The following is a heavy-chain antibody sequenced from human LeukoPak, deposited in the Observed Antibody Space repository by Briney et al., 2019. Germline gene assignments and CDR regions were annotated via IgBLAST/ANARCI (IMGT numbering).Heavy chain of an antibody. CDR1: GYTFTSYG. J-gene: IGHJ1*01. V-gene: IGHV1-18*01. Sequence: GASVKVSCKASGYTFTSYGISWVRQAPGQGLEWMGWISAYNGNTNYAQKLQGRVTMTTDTSTSTAYMELRSLRSDDTAVYYCARGGRDGYYADGKSEFQHWGQGTLVTVSS. CDR3: ARGGRDGYYADGKSEFQH. D-gene: IGHD5-24*01. CDR2: ISAYNGNT.